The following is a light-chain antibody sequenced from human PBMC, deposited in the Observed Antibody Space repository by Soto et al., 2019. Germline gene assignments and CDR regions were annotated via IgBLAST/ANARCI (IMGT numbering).Light chain of an antibody. CDR1: QSVSSN. Sequence: EIVMTQSPATLSVSPGERATLSCRASQSVSSNLAWYQQKPGQAPRLLIYGASTRATGIPGRFSGSGSGTEFTLTISSLQSEDFAVYYCQQYNNWPSTFGQGTKLEIK. V-gene: IGKV3-15*01. CDR3: QQYNNWPST. J-gene: IGKJ2*02. CDR2: GAS.